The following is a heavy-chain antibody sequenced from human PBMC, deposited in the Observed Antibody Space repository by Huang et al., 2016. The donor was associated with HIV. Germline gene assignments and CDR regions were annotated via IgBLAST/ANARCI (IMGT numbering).Heavy chain of an antibody. CDR1: GYTFTTYS. Sequence: QVQLVQSGSELRKPGASVKVSCKASGYTFTTYSLIWVRQAPGQGLEWIGWINTKTGKPTYAQGFTGRFVFSVDTTVSTAYLQISSLKTDDTAKYFCARYRLTGTFLDSWGQGTQVTVSS. CDR2: INTKTGKP. D-gene: IGHD3-9*01. J-gene: IGHJ4*02. CDR3: ARYRLTGTFLDS. V-gene: IGHV7-4-1*02.